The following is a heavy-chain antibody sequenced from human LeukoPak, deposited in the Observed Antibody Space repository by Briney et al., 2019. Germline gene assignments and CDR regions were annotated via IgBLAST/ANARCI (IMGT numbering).Heavy chain of an antibody. Sequence: GGSLRLSCAASGFTFSSYWMHWVRQAPGKGLVWVSRINSDGSSTSYADSVKGRFTISRDNAKNSLYLQMNSLRAEDTAVYYCAELGITMIRGVWGKGTTVTISS. CDR1: GFTFSSYW. CDR3: AELGITMIRGV. J-gene: IGHJ6*04. CDR2: INSDGSST. V-gene: IGHV3-74*01. D-gene: IGHD3-22*01.